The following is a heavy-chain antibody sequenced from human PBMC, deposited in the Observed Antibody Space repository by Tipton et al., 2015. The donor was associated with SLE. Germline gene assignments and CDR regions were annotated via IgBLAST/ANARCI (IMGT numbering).Heavy chain of an antibody. D-gene: IGHD1-26*01. CDR3: AKAAVGGAFDI. Sequence: SLRLSCAASGFTVSSNYMSWVRQAPGKGLEWVSVIYSGGSSTYYADSVKGRFTISRDNSKNTLYLQMNSLRAEDTALYYCAKAAVGGAFDIWGQGTMVTVSS. V-gene: IGHV3-23*03. J-gene: IGHJ3*02. CDR1: GFTVSSNY. CDR2: IYSGGSST.